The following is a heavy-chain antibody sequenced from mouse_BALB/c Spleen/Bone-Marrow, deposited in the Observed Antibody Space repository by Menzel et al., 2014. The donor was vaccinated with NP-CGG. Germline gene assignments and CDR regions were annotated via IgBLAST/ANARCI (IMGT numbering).Heavy chain of an antibody. D-gene: IGHD1-1*01. V-gene: IGHV1-7*01. CDR1: GYTFTNYW. CDR2: INPSTGYT. CDR3: ARIYCYGRDY. Sequence: QVQLQQSGPELAKPWASVKLSCKASGYTFTNYWMHWVKQRPGQGLEWIGYINPSTGYTEYNQKFKDKATFTADKSSSTAYMQLSSLTSEDSAVYYCARIYCYGRDYWGQGTTLTVSS. J-gene: IGHJ2*01.